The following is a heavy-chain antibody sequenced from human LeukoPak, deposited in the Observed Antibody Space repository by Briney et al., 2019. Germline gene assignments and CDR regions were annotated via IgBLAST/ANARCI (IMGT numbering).Heavy chain of an antibody. D-gene: IGHD5-12*01. CDR1: GFTFSSYA. V-gene: IGHV3-30*02. Sequence: PGRSLRLSCAASGFTFSSYAMHWVRQAPGKGLEWVAFIRYDGSNKYYADSLKGRFTISRDNSNNTLYLQMNSLRAEDTAVYYCAKGYRAYDSRYLFDYCGQGTLVTVSS. CDR3: AKGYRAYDSRYLFDY. J-gene: IGHJ4*02. CDR2: IRYDGSNK.